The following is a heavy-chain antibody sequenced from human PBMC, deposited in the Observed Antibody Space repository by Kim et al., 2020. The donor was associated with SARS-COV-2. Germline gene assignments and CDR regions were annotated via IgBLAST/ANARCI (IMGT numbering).Heavy chain of an antibody. Sequence: GGSLRLSCAASGFTFSSYWMSWVRQAPGKGLEWAANIKQDGSEKYYVDSVKGRFTISRDNAKNSLYLQMNSLRAEDTAVYYCARDNGGIAVAGFPGYWGQVALVTVSS. J-gene: IGHJ4*02. CDR2: IKQDGSEK. CDR1: GFTFSSYW. CDR3: ARDNGGIAVAGFPGY. D-gene: IGHD6-19*01. V-gene: IGHV3-7*01.